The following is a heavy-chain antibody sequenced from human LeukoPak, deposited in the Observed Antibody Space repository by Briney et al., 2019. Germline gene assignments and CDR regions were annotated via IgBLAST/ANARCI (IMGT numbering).Heavy chain of an antibody. D-gene: IGHD1-26*01. V-gene: IGHV3-7*04. Sequence: GGSLRLSCAASGFSFSNYWMSWVRQAPGTGLEWVANIKQDGSDKHYVDSVKGRFSVPRDNAKNSLYLQMNSLRAEDTAVYYCARYSGSQGVEYWGQGTLVTVSS. CDR3: ARYSGSQGVEY. CDR1: GFSFSNYW. CDR2: IKQDGSDK. J-gene: IGHJ4*02.